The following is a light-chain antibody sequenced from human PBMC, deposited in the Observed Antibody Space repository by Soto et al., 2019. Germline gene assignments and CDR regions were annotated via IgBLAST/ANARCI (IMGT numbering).Light chain of an antibody. CDR1: SSDIGNYNL. V-gene: IGLV2-23*02. CDR3: FSYAGAGTFV. CDR2: EVN. J-gene: IGLJ1*01. Sequence: QSALTQPVSVSGSPGQSITISCTGTSSDIGNYNLVSWFQQHPGKAPKLFIYEVNRRPSGVSDRLSGSKSANTASLTISGLQAEDEADYYCFSYAGAGTFVFGTGTKLTVL.